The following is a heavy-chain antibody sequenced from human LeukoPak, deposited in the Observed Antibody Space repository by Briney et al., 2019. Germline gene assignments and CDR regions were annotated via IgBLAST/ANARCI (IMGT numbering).Heavy chain of an antibody. J-gene: IGHJ6*03. Sequence: SETLSLTCTVSGGSVSGDSWTWIRQPAGKGLEWIGYIYYTGAINYSPSLMGRVAMSVDTSQNQFSLKLTSVTAADTAVHYCARNGFRTYCGTDCYSDYMDVWGKGTTVIVSS. D-gene: IGHD2-21*02. CDR3: ARNGFRTYCGTDCYSDYMDV. CDR2: IYYTGAI. V-gene: IGHV4-59*02. CDR1: GGSVSGDS.